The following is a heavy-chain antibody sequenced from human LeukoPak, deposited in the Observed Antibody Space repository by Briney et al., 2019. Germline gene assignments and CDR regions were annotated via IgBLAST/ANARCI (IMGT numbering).Heavy chain of an antibody. Sequence: GGSLRLSCAASGFTFSSYAMSWVRQAPGKGLEWVSAISGRGGSTYYADSVKGRFTISRDNSKNTLYLQMNSLRAEDTAVYYCAKGTAVAGTAYYFDYWGQGTLVTVSS. CDR2: ISGRGGST. CDR3: AKGTAVAGTAYYFDY. CDR1: GFTFSSYA. D-gene: IGHD6-19*01. V-gene: IGHV3-23*01. J-gene: IGHJ4*02.